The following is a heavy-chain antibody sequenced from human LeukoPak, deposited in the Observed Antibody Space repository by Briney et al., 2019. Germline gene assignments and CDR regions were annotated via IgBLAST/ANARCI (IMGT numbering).Heavy chain of an antibody. J-gene: IGHJ6*02. CDR1: GGSISSYY. CDR2: IYYSGST. Sequence: SETLSLTCAVSGGSISSYYWSWIRQPPGKGLEWIGDIYYSGSTNYNPSLKSRVTISVDTSKNQFSLKLSSVTAPDPAVYYCARVGGTNYYYHGMDASGQGTTVTVS. V-gene: IGHV4-59*01. CDR3: ARVGGTNYYYHGMDA. D-gene: IGHD1-14*01.